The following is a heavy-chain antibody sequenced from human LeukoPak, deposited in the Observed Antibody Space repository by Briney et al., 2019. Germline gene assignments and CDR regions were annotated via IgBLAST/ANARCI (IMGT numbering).Heavy chain of an antibody. CDR3: AREERLYYYDSSSADAFDI. J-gene: IGHJ3*02. D-gene: IGHD3-22*01. V-gene: IGHV1-69*04. CDR1: GGTFSSYA. CDR2: IIPILGIA. Sequence: SVKVSCKATGGTFSSYAISWVRQAPGQGLEWMGRIIPILGIANYAQKFQGRVTITADKSTSTAYMELSSLRSEDTAVYYCAREERLYYYDSSSADAFDIWGQGTMVTVSS.